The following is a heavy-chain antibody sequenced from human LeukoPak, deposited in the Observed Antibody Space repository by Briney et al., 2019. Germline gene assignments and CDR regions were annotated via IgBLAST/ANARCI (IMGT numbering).Heavy chain of an antibody. Sequence: SETLSLTCTVSSGSISSYYWSWIRQPPGKGLEWIGYIHYSGNTNNNPSLKSRVIISVDTSKNQLSLKLSSVTAAVTAVYYCARTDGYNPTDYWGQGTLVTVSS. CDR1: SGSISSYY. V-gene: IGHV4-59*01. CDR2: IHYSGNT. J-gene: IGHJ4*02. D-gene: IGHD5-24*01. CDR3: ARTDGYNPTDY.